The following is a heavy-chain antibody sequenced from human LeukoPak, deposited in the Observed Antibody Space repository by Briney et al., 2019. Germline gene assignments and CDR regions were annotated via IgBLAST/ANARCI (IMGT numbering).Heavy chain of an antibody. Sequence: SETLSLTCTVSGVSISSYYWSWIRQPPGKGLEWIGYIYYSGSTNYNPSLKSRVTISVDTPKNQFSLKLSSVTAADTAVYYCARGQLLRGWFDPWGQGTLVTVSS. V-gene: IGHV4-59*01. J-gene: IGHJ5*02. D-gene: IGHD2-2*01. CDR1: GVSISSYY. CDR2: IYYSGST. CDR3: ARGQLLRGWFDP.